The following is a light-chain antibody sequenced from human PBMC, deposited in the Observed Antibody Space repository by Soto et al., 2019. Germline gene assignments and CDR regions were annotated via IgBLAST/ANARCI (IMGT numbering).Light chain of an antibody. CDR1: GSNIGAGSD. Sequence: QSVLTQPPSVSGAPGQRVTISCTGSGSNIGAGSDVHWYQQFPGTAPKALIYGSTNRPSGVPDRFSGSKSGTSASLAITGLQAEDEADYYCQSYDRSLSASVFGGGTKLTGL. CDR3: QSYDRSLSASV. J-gene: IGLJ3*02. CDR2: GST. V-gene: IGLV1-40*01.